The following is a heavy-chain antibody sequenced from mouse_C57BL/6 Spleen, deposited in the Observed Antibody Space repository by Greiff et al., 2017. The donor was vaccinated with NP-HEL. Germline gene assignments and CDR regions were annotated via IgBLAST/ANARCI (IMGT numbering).Heavy chain of an antibody. D-gene: IGHD1-1*01. Sequence: VQLQQSGAELAKPGASVKLSCKASGYTFTSYWMHWVKQRPGQGLEWIGYINPSSGYTKYNQKFKDKATLTADKSSSTAYMQLSSLTYEDSAVYYCARSEGYYGSSPYYYAMDYWGQGTSVTVSS. V-gene: IGHV1-7*01. CDR2: INPSSGYT. CDR1: GYTFTSYW. CDR3: ARSEGYYGSSPYYYAMDY. J-gene: IGHJ4*01.